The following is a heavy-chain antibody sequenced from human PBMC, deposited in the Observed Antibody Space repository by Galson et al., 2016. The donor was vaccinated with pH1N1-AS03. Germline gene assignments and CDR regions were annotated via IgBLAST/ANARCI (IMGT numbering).Heavy chain of an antibody. CDR3: SRDHPLEIGWYFDL. J-gene: IGHJ2*01. Sequence: ETLSLTCTVSGYSIATGHYCGLMRPPPGKGLEWSWIFYHGGSTDNTPSLKRRVTIPVATTKNQFSLHIMSATAADAYLYYCSRDHPLEIGWYFDLWGRGTLVTVSS. CDR1: GYSIATGHY. V-gene: IGHV4-38-2*02. D-gene: IGHD3-3*01. CDR2: FYHGGST.